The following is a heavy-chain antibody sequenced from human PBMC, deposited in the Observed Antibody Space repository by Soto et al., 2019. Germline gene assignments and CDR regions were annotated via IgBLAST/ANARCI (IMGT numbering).Heavy chain of an antibody. V-gene: IGHV3-48*01. CDR2: ISSSTKTI. Sequence: EVQVVASGGGLIQPGGSLRLSCATSGFTFSSYSMNWVRQAPGKGLEWVSYISSSTKTIYYADSVKGRFTISRDNAQNSLYLQMNSLRAEDTAVYHCARGPATTMTNPFRAYSFVHYIDVWGKGTTVTVSS. D-gene: IGHD4-17*01. CDR3: ARGPATTMTNPFRAYSFVHYIDV. CDR1: GFTFSSYS. J-gene: IGHJ6*03.